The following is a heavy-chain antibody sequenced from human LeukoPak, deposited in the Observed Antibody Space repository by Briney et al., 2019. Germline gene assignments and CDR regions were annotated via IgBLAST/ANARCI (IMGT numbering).Heavy chain of an antibody. Sequence: PSETLSLTCAVSGGSISSGAYSWSWIRQPLGKGLEWIGYVYNSGNTYYSPSLKSRVTISVDTSKNQFSLKLSSVTAADTAVYYCARDGGVAPHNWFDPWGQGTLVTVSS. D-gene: IGHD2-8*02. CDR1: GGSISSGAYS. CDR2: VYNSGNT. V-gene: IGHV4-30-4*07. J-gene: IGHJ5*02. CDR3: ARDGGVAPHNWFDP.